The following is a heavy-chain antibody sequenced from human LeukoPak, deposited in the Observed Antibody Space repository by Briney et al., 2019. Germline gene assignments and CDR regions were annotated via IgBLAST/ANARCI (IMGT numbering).Heavy chain of an antibody. J-gene: IGHJ4*02. CDR2: INWNGDST. Sequence: GGSLRLSCAASGFTFDDYGMSWVRQAPGKGLEWVSRINWNGDSTGYADSVNGRFTICRDNAKKSLYLQMNSLRAEDTALYYCARVGTYYDILAGYYSTYFDYWGQGTLVTVSS. V-gene: IGHV3-20*04. D-gene: IGHD3-9*01. CDR1: GFTFDDYG. CDR3: ARVGTYYDILAGYYSTYFDY.